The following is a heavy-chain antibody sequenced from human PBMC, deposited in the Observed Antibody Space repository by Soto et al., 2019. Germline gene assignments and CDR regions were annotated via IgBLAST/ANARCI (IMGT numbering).Heavy chain of an antibody. CDR1: GGSFSSNTYY. CDR3: ARERGDGYNSSFDF. D-gene: IGHD5-12*01. Sequence: PSETLSLTCTVSGGSFSSNTYYWSWIRQHPDKGLEWIGYISYSGSTYYNPSLQSRVTISIDTSNRQFPLKLSSVTAADTAVYFCARERGDGYNSSFDFWGQGALVTVSS. J-gene: IGHJ4*02. V-gene: IGHV4-31*03. CDR2: ISYSGST.